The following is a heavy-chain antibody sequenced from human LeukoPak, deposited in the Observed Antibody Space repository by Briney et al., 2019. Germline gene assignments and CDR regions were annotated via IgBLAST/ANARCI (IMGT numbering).Heavy chain of an antibody. CDR3: ASTLYKVGASPFDI. V-gene: IGHV4-39*07. CDR1: GGSISSSSYY. CDR2: IYYSGST. J-gene: IGHJ3*02. Sequence: SETLSLTCTVSGGSISSSSYYWGWIRQPPGKGLERIGSIYYSGSTYYNPSLKSRVTISVDTSKNQFSLKLSSVTAADTAVYYCASTLYKVGASPFDIWGQGTMVTVSS. D-gene: IGHD1-26*01.